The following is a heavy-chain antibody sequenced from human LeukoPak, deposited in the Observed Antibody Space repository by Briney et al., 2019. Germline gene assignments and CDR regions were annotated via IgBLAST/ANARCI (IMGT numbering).Heavy chain of an antibody. CDR2: ISWNSGSI. CDR1: GFTFDDYA. D-gene: IGHD3-3*01. CDR3: AKGYDFWSGYYGDAFDI. V-gene: IGHV3-9*01. J-gene: IGHJ3*02. Sequence: PGGSLRLSCAASGFTFDDYAMHWVRQAPGKGLEWVSGISWNSGSIGYADSVKGRFTISRDNAKNSLYLQMNSLRAEDTALYYCAKGYDFWSGYYGDAFDIWGQGTMVTVSS.